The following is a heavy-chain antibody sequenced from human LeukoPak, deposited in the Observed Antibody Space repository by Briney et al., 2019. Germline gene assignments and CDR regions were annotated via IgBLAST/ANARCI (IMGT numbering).Heavy chain of an antibody. D-gene: IGHD6-19*01. Sequence: SQTLSLTCTLSAGSLSSVGYDWSWLRQHAWKGREWIGYIYYSGSTYYNPSLKSRVTISVDTSKNEFSLKMSSVTAADTAVYYCAREQALGGQWLYYWGQGILVTVSS. J-gene: IGHJ4*02. CDR3: AREQALGGQWLYY. V-gene: IGHV4-31*03. CDR1: AGSLSSVGYD. CDR2: IYYSGST.